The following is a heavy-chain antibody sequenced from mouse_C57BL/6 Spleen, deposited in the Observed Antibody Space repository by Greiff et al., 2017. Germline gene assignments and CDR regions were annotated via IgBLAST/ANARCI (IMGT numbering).Heavy chain of an antibody. V-gene: IGHV5-17*01. D-gene: IGHD1-1*01. CDR1: GFTFSDYG. CDR2: ISSGSSTI. CDR3: ARMIITTGVAYYAMDY. J-gene: IGHJ4*01. Sequence: EVQRVESGGGLVKPGGSLKLSCAASGFTFSDYGMHWVRQAPEKGLGWVAYISSGSSTIYYADPVKGRFTISRDNSKNTLFLQMASLWSEDTAMYYCARMIITTGVAYYAMDYWGQGTSVTVSS.